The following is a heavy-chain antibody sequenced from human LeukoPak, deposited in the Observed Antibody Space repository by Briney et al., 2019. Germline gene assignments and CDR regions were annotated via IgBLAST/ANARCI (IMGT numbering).Heavy chain of an antibody. J-gene: IGHJ5*02. Sequence: SETLSLTCAVYGGSFSGYYWSWIRQPPGKGLEWIGEINHSGSTNYNPSLKSRVTISVDTSKNQFSLKLSSVTAADTAVYYCARAGANYDILTGYYRVPFNWFDPWGQGTLVTVSS. CDR2: INHSGST. V-gene: IGHV4-34*01. CDR1: GGSFSGYY. D-gene: IGHD3-9*01. CDR3: ARAGANYDILTGYYRVPFNWFDP.